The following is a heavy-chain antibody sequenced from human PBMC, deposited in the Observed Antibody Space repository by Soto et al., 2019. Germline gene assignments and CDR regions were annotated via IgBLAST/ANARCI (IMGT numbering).Heavy chain of an antibody. V-gene: IGHV4-59*01. Sequence: QVQLQESGPGLVKPSETLSLTCTVSGGSISSYYWSWIRQPPGKGLEWIGYIYYSGSTNYNPSLKSRVTISVDTSKNQFSLKLSSVTAPDTAAYYCARAPHSHIDAFDIWGQGTMVTVSS. CDR2: IYYSGST. J-gene: IGHJ3*02. D-gene: IGHD5-18*01. CDR1: GGSISSYY. CDR3: ARAPHSHIDAFDI.